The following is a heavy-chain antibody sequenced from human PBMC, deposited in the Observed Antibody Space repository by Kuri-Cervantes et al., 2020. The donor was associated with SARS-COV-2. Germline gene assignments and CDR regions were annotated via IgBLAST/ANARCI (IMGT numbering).Heavy chain of an antibody. V-gene: IGHV4-39*01. CDR3: VRHPPIAVADYYFDY. D-gene: IGHD6-19*01. Sequence: GSLRLSCTVSGGSITTYSYYWGWIRHPPGKALEWIGSLYYSGHTYYNPSLTSRVTISIETSKNHFSLRLSSVTAADTAVYYCVRHPPIAVADYYFDYWGQGALVTVSS. CDR2: LYYSGHT. CDR1: GGSITTYSYY. J-gene: IGHJ4*02.